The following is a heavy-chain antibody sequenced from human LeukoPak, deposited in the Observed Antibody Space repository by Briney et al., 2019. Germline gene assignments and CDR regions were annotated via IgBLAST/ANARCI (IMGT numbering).Heavy chain of an antibody. D-gene: IGHD3-10*02. CDR2: ISSSGTTI. J-gene: IGHJ6*04. V-gene: IGHV3-48*03. Sequence: GGSLRLSCAASKFTFSSYEMNWVRQAPGKGLEWVSYISSSGTTIYYADSVKGRFTISRDNAKNSLYLQMNSLRAEDTAVYYCAELGITMIGGVWGKGTTVTISS. CDR3: AELGITMIGGV. CDR1: KFTFSSYE.